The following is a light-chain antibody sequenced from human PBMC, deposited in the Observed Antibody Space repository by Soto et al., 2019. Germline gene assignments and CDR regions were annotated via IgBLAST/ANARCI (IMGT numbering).Light chain of an antibody. V-gene: IGLV2-23*02. CDR1: SSDVGTSSL. Sequence: QSALTQPASVSGSPGQSITISCTGTSSDVGTSSLVSWYQQHPGKAPKLMIYEVTKRPSGASDRFSGSKSGYTASLTISGLQAEDEGDYYCCSYVRGGNYVFGTGTKVTVL. CDR2: EVT. J-gene: IGLJ1*01. CDR3: CSYVRGGNYV.